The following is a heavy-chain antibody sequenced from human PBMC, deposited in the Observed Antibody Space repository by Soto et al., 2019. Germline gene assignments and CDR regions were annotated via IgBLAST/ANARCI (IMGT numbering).Heavy chain of an antibody. J-gene: IGHJ4*02. Sequence: EVQLVESGGGVVQPGGSLRLSCAASGFTFSSYEMNWVRQAPGKGLEWVSYISSSGSTIYYADSVKGRFTISRDNAKNSLYLQMNSLRAEDTAVYYCARGTRTVTPFDYWGQGTLVTVSS. CDR3: ARGTRTVTPFDY. CDR1: GFTFSSYE. CDR2: ISSSGSTI. V-gene: IGHV3-48*03. D-gene: IGHD4-17*01.